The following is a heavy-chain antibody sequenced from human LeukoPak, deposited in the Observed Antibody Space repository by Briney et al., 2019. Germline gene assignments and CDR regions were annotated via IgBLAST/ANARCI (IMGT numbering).Heavy chain of an antibody. CDR3: AKDYGYSGSSYDY. CDR2: IWYDGSNK. CDR1: GFTFSSYG. V-gene: IGHV3-33*06. Sequence: PGRSLRLSCAASGFTFSSYGMHWVRQAPGKGLEWVAVIWYDGSNKYYADSVKGRFTISRDNSKNTLYLQMNSLRAEDTAVYYCAKDYGYSGSSYDYWGQGTLVTVSS. J-gene: IGHJ4*02. D-gene: IGHD1-26*01.